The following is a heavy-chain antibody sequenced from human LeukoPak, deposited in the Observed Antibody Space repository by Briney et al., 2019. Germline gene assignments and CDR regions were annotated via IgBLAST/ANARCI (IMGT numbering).Heavy chain of an antibody. Sequence: GGSLRLSCAASGFSFSNYAMSWVRQAPGKGLEWVAGMSDSGGRTNYADSVKGRFTISRDNPKNTLYLQMNSLGAEDTAVYFCAKRGVVIRVILVGFHKEAYYFDSWGQGALVTVSS. CDR1: GFSFSNYA. D-gene: IGHD3-22*01. J-gene: IGHJ4*02. CDR2: MSDSGGRT. CDR3: AKRGVVIRVILVGFHKEAYYFDS. V-gene: IGHV3-23*01.